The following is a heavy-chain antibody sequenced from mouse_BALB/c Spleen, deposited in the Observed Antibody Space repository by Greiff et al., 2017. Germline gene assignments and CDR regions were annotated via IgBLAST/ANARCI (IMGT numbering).Heavy chain of an antibody. CDR3: TRSGRYGNFFDY. J-gene: IGHJ2*01. CDR1: GYSFTSYW. V-gene: IGHV1-5*01. CDR2: IYPGNSDT. Sequence: VQLQQSGTVLARPGASVKMSCKASGYSFTSYWMHWVKQRPGQGLEWIGAIYPGNSDTSYNQKFKGKAKLTAVTSASTAYMELSSLTNEDSAVYYCTRSGRYGNFFDYWGQGTTLTVSS. D-gene: IGHD2-10*02.